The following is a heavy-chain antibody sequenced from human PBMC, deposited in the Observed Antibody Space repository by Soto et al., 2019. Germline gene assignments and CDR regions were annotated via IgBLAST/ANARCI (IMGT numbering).Heavy chain of an antibody. J-gene: IGHJ3*02. CDR3: ASWDGSGTYDAFDI. Sequence: GASVKLSCKASGGTFSSYAISWVSQDHGQGLEWMGGIIPIFGTANYAQKFQGRVTITADESTSTAYMELSSLRSEDTAVYYYASWDGSGTYDAFDIWGQGTMVTVSS. D-gene: IGHD3-10*01. V-gene: IGHV1-69*13. CDR2: IIPIFGTA. CDR1: GGTFSSYA.